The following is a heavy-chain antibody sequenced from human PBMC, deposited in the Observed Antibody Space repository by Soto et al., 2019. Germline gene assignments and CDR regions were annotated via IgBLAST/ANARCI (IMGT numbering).Heavy chain of an antibody. Sequence: TLSLTCTVSGGSISSYYWSWIRQSAGKGLEWIGCIYNGGNTQYNPSLESRVTMSADTSKNQFSLRLNYVTAADTAVYYCARDGSDSYGLDVWGQGTTVTV. CDR2: IYNGGNT. V-gene: IGHV4-4*07. CDR1: GGSISSYY. D-gene: IGHD3-10*01. J-gene: IGHJ6*02. CDR3: ARDGSDSYGLDV.